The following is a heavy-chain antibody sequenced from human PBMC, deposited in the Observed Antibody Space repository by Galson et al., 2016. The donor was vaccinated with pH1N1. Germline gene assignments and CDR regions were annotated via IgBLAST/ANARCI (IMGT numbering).Heavy chain of an antibody. CDR1: GFNFSNYW. V-gene: IGHV3-7*01. CDR2: INQDGDKK. J-gene: IGHJ4*02. D-gene: IGHD3-9*01. CDR3: ARRYFDY. Sequence: SLRLSCAASGFNFSNYWMQWVRQAPGKGLQWVANINQDGDKKYYVGSVEGRFTISRDNAKNSLYLQMNNLREEDTDMYFCARRYFDYRGQGALVTVSS.